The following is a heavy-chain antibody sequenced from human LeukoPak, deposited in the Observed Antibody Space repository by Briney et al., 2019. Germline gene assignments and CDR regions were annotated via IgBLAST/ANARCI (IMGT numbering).Heavy chain of an antibody. Sequence: GGSLRLSCEVSGFIFSNYGMHWVRQAPGKGLEWLALIWYDGRTKFHADSVKGRFTISRDSSANTLYLQMSSLRVEDTAVYYCAREWGRIAVAGGPGYWGQGARVTVSS. D-gene: IGHD6-19*01. CDR2: IWYDGRTK. CDR1: GFIFSNYG. J-gene: IGHJ4*02. V-gene: IGHV3-33*01. CDR3: AREWGRIAVAGGPGY.